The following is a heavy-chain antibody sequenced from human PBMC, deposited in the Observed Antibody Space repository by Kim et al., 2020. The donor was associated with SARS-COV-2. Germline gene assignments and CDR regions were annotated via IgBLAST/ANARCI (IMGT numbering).Heavy chain of an antibody. D-gene: IGHD6-19*01. J-gene: IGHJ4*02. CDR1: GFTFGDYA. Sequence: GGSLRLSCIASGFTFGDYAMSWVRQAPGKGLEWVGFIRKKDYGGTTEYAASVKGRFTISRDDSKSVAYLEMNSLKTEDTAVYYCTRDSGWLHVNWGQGTLVTVSS. V-gene: IGHV3-49*04. CDR2: IRKKDYGGTT. CDR3: TRDSGWLHVN.